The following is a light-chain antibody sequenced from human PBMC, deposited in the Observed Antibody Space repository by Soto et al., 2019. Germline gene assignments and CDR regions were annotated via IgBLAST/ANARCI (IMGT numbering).Light chain of an antibody. CDR1: QSIHTS. CDR2: DST. V-gene: IGKV3-11*01. Sequence: VLTQSPATLSLSPGERATLSCRASQSIHTSLAWYQQKPGQPPRLVVYDSTLRANGVPDRFGGSRSGTEVTRTINNLEPEDFAVYYCQQRNVWPPITFGQGTRLES. J-gene: IGKJ5*01. CDR3: QQRNVWPPIT.